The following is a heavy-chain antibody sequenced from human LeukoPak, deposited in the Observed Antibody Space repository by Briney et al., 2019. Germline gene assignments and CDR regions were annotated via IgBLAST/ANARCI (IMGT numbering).Heavy chain of an antibody. V-gene: IGHV1-2*02. D-gene: IGHD2-2*02. CDR1: GYTFTGYY. Sequence: ASVKVSCKASGYTFTGYYMHWVRQAPGQGLEWMGWISPNSGGTNYAQKFQGRVTMTRDTSISTAYMELSRLRSDDTAVYYCAKEEYCSSTSCYTVRDAFDIWGRGTMVTVSS. CDR2: ISPNSGGT. CDR3: AKEEYCSSTSCYTVRDAFDI. J-gene: IGHJ3*02.